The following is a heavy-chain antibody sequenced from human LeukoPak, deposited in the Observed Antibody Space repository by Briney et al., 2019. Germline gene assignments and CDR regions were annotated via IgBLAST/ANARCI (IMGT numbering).Heavy chain of an antibody. Sequence: GGSLRLSCAASRFTFSSYGMSWVRQAPGKGLEWVSAISGSGGSTYYADSVKGRFTISRDNSKNTLYLQMNSLRAEDTAVYYCAKGSRKLYCSGGSCYCDYWGQGTLVTVSS. CDR1: RFTFSSYG. J-gene: IGHJ4*02. CDR2: ISGSGGST. V-gene: IGHV3-23*01. CDR3: AKGSRKLYCSGGSCYCDY. D-gene: IGHD2-15*01.